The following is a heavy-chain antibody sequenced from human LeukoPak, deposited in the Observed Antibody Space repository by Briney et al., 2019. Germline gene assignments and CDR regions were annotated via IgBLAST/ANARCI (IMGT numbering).Heavy chain of an antibody. D-gene: IGHD2-2*01. CDR2: FYNIGGA. CDR1: GDSLRGGYQ. J-gene: IGHJ5*02. Sequence: PGTLCLTSGVSGDSLRGGYQWAWTRRPPGKGREWIGRFYNIGGAHYNPSLKSRVTISVETSKNPFSLNMYSVTAADPAVYYCARDPRWLTPDCTSTSCYENYFDPWGQGTLVTVSS. V-gene: IGHV4-38-2*02. CDR3: ARDPRWLTPDCTSTSCYENYFDP.